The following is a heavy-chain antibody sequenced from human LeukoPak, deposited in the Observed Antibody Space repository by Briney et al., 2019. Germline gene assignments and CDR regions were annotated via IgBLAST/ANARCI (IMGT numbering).Heavy chain of an antibody. CDR1: GFIFSKAW. CDR2: IKSKTDGGTT. CDR3: ARGYDF. V-gene: IGHV3-15*01. J-gene: IGHJ4*02. Sequence: GGSLRLSCANSGFIFSKAWVSWVRQAPGKGLEWLGHIKSKTDGGTTDYAAPVKGRFFISRDDSKDTLYLQMNSLKTEDTAVYYCARGYDFWGQGTLVTVSS.